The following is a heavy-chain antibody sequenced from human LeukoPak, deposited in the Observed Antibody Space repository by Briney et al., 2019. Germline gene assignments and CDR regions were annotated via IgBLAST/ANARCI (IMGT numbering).Heavy chain of an antibody. Sequence: AGGSLRLSCAASGFTFSSYWMSWVRQAPGKGLEGVANIKQDGSEKYYVDSVKGRFTISRDNAKNSLYLQMNSLRAEDTAVYYCAGDLGSSGYYWAFGYWGQGTLVTVSS. CDR2: IKQDGSEK. CDR3: AGDLGSSGYYWAFGY. D-gene: IGHD3-22*01. V-gene: IGHV3-7*01. J-gene: IGHJ4*02. CDR1: GFTFSSYW.